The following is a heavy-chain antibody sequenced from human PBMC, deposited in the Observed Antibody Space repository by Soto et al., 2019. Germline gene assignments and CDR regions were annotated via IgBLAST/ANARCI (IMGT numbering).Heavy chain of an antibody. CDR1: GGTFSSYT. V-gene: IGHV1-69*02. CDR2: IIPILGIA. J-gene: IGHJ1*01. Sequence: SVKVSCKASGGTFSSYTISWVRQAPGQGLEWMGRIIPILGIANYAQKFQGRVTITADKSTSTAYMELSSLRSEDTALYYCARTYYDFWSGPGSEYFQHWGQGTLVTVSS. CDR3: ARTYYDFWSGPGSEYFQH. D-gene: IGHD3-3*01.